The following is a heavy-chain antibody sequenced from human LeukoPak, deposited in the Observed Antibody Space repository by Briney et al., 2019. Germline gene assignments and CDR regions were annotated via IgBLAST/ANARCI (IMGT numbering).Heavy chain of an antibody. Sequence: GGSLRLSCAVSGFTFSSYAMSWVRQAPGKGLEWVSAISGSGGSTYYADSVKGRFTISRDNSKNTLYLQMNSLRAEDTAVYYCAKGRYDSSGYPFDYWGQGTLVTVSS. CDR2: ISGSGGST. D-gene: IGHD3-22*01. J-gene: IGHJ4*02. CDR1: GFTFSSYA. V-gene: IGHV3-23*01. CDR3: AKGRYDSSGYPFDY.